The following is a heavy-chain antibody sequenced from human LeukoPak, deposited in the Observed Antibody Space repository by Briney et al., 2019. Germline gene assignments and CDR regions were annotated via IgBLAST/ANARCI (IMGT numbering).Heavy chain of an antibody. CDR1: GYTFTSYY. CDR2: INPSGGST. D-gene: IGHD3-10*01. J-gene: IGHJ6*02. Sequence: ASVKVSCKASGYTFTSYYMHWVRQAPGQGLEWMGIINPSGGSTSYAQKFQGRVTMTRDTSTSTAYMELSSLRSEDTAVYYCARDSIPTGLTGHYYGSGSSLSYYYYYYGMDVWGQGTTVTVSS. V-gene: IGHV1-46*01. CDR3: ARDSIPTGLTGHYYGSGSSLSYYYYYYGMDV.